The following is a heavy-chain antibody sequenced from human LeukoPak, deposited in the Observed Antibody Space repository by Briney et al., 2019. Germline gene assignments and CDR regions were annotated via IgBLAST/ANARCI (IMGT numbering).Heavy chain of an antibody. CDR2: IIPILGIA. V-gene: IGHV1-69*04. CDR3: ARDSEMATNYFDY. Sequence: SVKVSCKASGGTFSSYAISWVRQAPGQGLEWMGRIIPILGIANYAQKFQGRVTITADKSTSTAYMELSSLRSEDTAVYYCARDSEMATNYFDYWGQETLVTVSS. D-gene: IGHD5-12*01. CDR1: GGTFSSYA. J-gene: IGHJ4*02.